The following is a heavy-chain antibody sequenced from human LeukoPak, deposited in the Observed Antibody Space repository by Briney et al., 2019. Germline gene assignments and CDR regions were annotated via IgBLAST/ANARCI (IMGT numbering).Heavy chain of an antibody. D-gene: IGHD6-13*01. CDR3: ARVIAAAGTSRFPDYYMDV. J-gene: IGHJ6*03. CDR1: GGSISSGSYY. Sequence: PSETLSLTCTVSGGSISSGSYYWSWIRQPAGKGLEWIGRIYTSGSTNYNPSLKSRVTISVDTSKNQFSLKLSSVTAADTAVYYCARVIAAAGTSRFPDYYMDVWGKGTTVTISS. V-gene: IGHV4-61*02. CDR2: IYTSGST.